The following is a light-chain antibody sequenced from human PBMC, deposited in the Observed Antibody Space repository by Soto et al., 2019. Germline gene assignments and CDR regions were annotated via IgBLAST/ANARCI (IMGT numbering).Light chain of an antibody. CDR1: QTVKTF. J-gene: IGKJ5*01. Sequence: EIVLTQSPATLSLSPGERATLSCRASQTVKTFLVWYQQRPGQAPRLLIYGASSRATGIPDRFSGSRSGTDLTLTISSLEPEDFAVYYCQQRNSWPPTFTFGQGTRLEIK. CDR2: GAS. CDR3: QQRNSWPPTFT. V-gene: IGKV3-11*01.